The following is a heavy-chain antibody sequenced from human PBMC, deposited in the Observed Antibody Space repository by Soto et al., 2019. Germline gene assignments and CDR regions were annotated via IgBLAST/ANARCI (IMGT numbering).Heavy chain of an antibody. Sequence: GGSLRLSCAASGFTFSSYAMSWVRQAPGKGLEWVSAISGSGGSTYYADSVKGRFTISRDNSKNTLYLQMNSLRAEDTAVYYCATSYVLRYFDWLLPTDYWGQGTLVTVSS. V-gene: IGHV3-23*01. J-gene: IGHJ4*02. CDR2: ISGSGGST. CDR1: GFTFSSYA. D-gene: IGHD3-9*01. CDR3: ATSYVLRYFDWLLPTDY.